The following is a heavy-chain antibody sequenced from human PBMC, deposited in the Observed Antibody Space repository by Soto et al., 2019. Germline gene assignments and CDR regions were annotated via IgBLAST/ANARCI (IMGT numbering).Heavy chain of an antibody. CDR2: ISGSGGST. CDR1: GFTFSSYA. J-gene: IGHJ5*02. D-gene: IGHD3-3*01. V-gene: IGHV3-23*01. Sequence: GGSLRLSCAASGFTFSSYAMSWVRQAPGKGLEWVSAISGSGGSTYYADSVKGRFTISRDNSKNTLYLQMNSLRAEDTAVYYCAKDPLYYDFWRWGNWSDPWGQRTPVTVSA. CDR3: AKDPLYYDFWRWGNWSDP.